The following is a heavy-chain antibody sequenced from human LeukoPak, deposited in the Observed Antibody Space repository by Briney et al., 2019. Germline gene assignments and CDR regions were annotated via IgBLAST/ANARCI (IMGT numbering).Heavy chain of an antibody. CDR1: PYTFTNEW. CDR2: IPPGDSAT. D-gene: IGHD1-26*01. V-gene: IGHV5-51*01. CDR3: ARQLGVTLYFDY. J-gene: IGHJ4*02. Sequence: ESLKTSCKGSPYTFTNEWIGWVRQTPGKGLEWMGIIPPGDSATRYSPSFQGQVTISADKSINPAYLQWSSLEASDTATYYCARQLGVTLYFDYWGQGTLVTVSS.